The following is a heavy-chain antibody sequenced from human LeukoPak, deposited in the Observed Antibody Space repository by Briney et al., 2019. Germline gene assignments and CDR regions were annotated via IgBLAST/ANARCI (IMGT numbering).Heavy chain of an antibody. CDR3: ARQIRGCEYLDY. Sequence: PSATLSLTCTVSGGSISTSTYYWGWIRQSPGKGLAWIGCIYYSGTTYYNPSLKSRLTISVDTSKNQFSLKLSSVTAADAAVYYCARQIRGCEYLDYWGQGNLVTVSS. CDR2: IYYSGTT. V-gene: IGHV4-39*01. CDR1: GGSISTSTYY. J-gene: IGHJ4*01. D-gene: IGHD3-10*01.